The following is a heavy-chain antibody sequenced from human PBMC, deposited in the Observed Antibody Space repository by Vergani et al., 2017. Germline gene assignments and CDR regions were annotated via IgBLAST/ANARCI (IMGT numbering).Heavy chain of an antibody. J-gene: IGHJ6*03. V-gene: IGHV4-61*02. CDR3: ARVLIAVYYYDMDV. CDR1: GGSISSGSYY. CDR2: IYTSGST. Sequence: QVQLQESGPGLVKPSQTLSLTCTVSGGSISSGSYYWSWIRQPAGKGLEWIGRIYTSGSTNYNPSLKSRVTMSVDTSKNQFSLKLSSVTAADTAVYYCARVLIAVYYYDMDVWGKXP. D-gene: IGHD6-19*01.